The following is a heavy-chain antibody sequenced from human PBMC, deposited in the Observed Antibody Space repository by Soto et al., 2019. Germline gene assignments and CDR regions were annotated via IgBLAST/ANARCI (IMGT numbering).Heavy chain of an antibody. CDR3: ARIGVAVAGKIDDY. D-gene: IGHD6-19*01. J-gene: IGHJ4*02. CDR2: IIPLFGTA. CDR1: GGTFSSYA. Sequence: QVQLVQSGAEVKKPGSSVKVSCKASGGTFSSYAISCLPPPPPPPPASMGGIIPLFGTANYAQKFQGRVTITADESTSTAYMELSSLRSEDTAVYYCARIGVAVAGKIDDYWGQGTLVTVSS. V-gene: IGHV1-69*12.